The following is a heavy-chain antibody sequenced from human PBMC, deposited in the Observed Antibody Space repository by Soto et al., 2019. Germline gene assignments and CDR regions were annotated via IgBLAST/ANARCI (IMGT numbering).Heavy chain of an antibody. CDR3: SRGGIAAPSSGEHAFDI. D-gene: IGHD6-13*01. CDR2: THTGGGA. CDR1: GFTVSRYY. Sequence: EVQLVESGGGLVQPGGSLRLSCAASGFTVSRYYMTWVRQAQGKGLEWVSVTHTGGGALYADSVQGRFTISRLDSKNTVFLQKNSLRPEDTAVYFCSRGGIAAPSSGEHAFDIWGHGTMVTVSS. V-gene: IGHV3-53*04. J-gene: IGHJ3*02.